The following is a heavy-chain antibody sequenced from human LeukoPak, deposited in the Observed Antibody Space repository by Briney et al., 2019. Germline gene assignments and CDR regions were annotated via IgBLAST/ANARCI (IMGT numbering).Heavy chain of an antibody. CDR1: GFTVSNNY. V-gene: IGHV3-66*02. CDR3: AGRRVLDASFDY. J-gene: IGHJ4*02. D-gene: IGHD3-16*01. Sequence: PGGSLRLSCAASGFTVSNNYMSWVRQAPGKGLEWVSLIYSGDNTYYVESVKGRFTISRDNSKNTLFLQMNRLRAEDTAVYYCAGRRVLDASFDYWGQGTLVTVSS. CDR2: IYSGDNT.